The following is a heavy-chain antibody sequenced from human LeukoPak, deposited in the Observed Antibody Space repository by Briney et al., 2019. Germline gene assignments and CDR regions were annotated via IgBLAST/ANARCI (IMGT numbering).Heavy chain of an antibody. D-gene: IGHD6-13*01. J-gene: IGHJ4*02. CDR1: GFTFSSYG. CDR3: AKGGIAAAGYFDY. CDR2: ISYDGSNK. Sequence: PGGSLRLSCAASGFTFSSYGMHWVRQAPGKGLEWVAVISYDGSNKYYADSVKGRFTISRDNSKNTLYLQMNSLRAEDTAVYYCAKGGIAAAGYFDYWGQGTLVTVSP. V-gene: IGHV3-30*18.